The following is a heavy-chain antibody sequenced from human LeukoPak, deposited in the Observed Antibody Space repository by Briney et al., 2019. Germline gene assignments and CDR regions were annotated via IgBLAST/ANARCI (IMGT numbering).Heavy chain of an antibody. CDR3: ASYYYDSSGYSDYFDY. CDR1: GYTFTGYY. D-gene: IGHD3-22*01. Sequence: GASVKVSCKAPGYTFTGYYMHWVRQAPGQGLEWMGWINPNSGGTNYAQKFQGRVTMTRDTSISTAYMELSRLRSDDTAVYYCASYYYDSSGYSDYFDYWGQGTLVTVSS. V-gene: IGHV1-2*02. CDR2: INPNSGGT. J-gene: IGHJ4*02.